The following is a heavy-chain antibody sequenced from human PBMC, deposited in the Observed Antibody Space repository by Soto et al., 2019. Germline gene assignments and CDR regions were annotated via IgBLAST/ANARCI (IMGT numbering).Heavy chain of an antibody. V-gene: IGHV3-33*01. CDR3: ARVPTSIAAQSAFDY. CDR1: GFTFSSYG. J-gene: IGHJ4*02. Sequence: QVQLVESGGGVVQPGRSLRLSCAASGFTFSSYGMHWVRQAPGKGLAWVAVIWYDGSNKYYADSVKGRFTISRDNSKNTLYLQMNSLRAEDTAVYYCARVPTSIAAQSAFDYWGQGTLVTVSS. CDR2: IWYDGSNK. D-gene: IGHD6-6*01.